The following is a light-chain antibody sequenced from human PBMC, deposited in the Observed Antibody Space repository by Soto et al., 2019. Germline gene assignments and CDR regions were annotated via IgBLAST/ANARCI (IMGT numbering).Light chain of an antibody. J-gene: IGLJ3*02. V-gene: IGLV4-60*02. CDR3: DDWDSNTRV. CDR2: LEGSGSY. Sequence: QAVVTQSSSASASLGSSVKLTCTLSSGHSSYIIAWHQQQPGKAPRYLMKLEGSGSYNKGSGVPDRFSGSSSGADRYLTIPNLEFEDEADYHCDDWDSNTRVFGGGTKVTVL. CDR1: SGHSSYI.